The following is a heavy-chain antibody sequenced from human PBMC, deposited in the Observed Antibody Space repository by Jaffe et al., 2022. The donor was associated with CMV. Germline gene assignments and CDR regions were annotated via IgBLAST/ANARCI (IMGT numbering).Heavy chain of an antibody. J-gene: IGHJ6*02. Sequence: QVQLQESGPGLVKPSETLSLTCTVSGGSISSYYWSWIRQPAGKGLEWIGRIYTSGSTNYNPSLKSRVTMSVDTSKNQFSLKLSSVTAADTAVYYCARGGAIFGVVQDYYYYGMDVWGQGTTVTVSS. CDR2: IYTSGST. D-gene: IGHD3-3*01. V-gene: IGHV4-4*07. CDR3: ARGGAIFGVVQDYYYYGMDV. CDR1: GGSISSYY.